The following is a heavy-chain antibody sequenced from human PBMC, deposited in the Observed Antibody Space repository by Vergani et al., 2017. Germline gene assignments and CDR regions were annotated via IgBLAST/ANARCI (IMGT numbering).Heavy chain of an antibody. CDR1: GGTFSSYT. J-gene: IGHJ5*02. D-gene: IGHD2-15*01. CDR2: IIPILGIA. CDR3: ARVPEVAATGWFDP. Sequence: QVQLVQSGAEVKKPGSSVKVSCKASGGTFSSYTISWVRQAPGQGREWMGRIIPILGIANYAQKFQGRVTITADKSTSTAYMELSSLRSEDTAVYYCARVPEVAATGWFDPWGQGTLVTVSS. V-gene: IGHV1-69*02.